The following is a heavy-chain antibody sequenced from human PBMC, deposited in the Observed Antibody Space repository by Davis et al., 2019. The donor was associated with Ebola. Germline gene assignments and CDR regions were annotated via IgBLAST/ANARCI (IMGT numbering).Heavy chain of an antibody. V-gene: IGHV1-2*06. D-gene: IGHD6-13*01. CDR2: INPNSGGT. CDR3: ALNSGYSSSWSDDDYFDY. CDR1: GYTFTSYG. Sequence: ASVKVSCKASGYTFTSYGISWVRQAPGQGLEWMGRINPNSGGTNYAQKFQGRVTMTRDTSISTAYMELSRLRSDDTAVYYCALNSGYSSSWSDDDYFDYWGQGTLVTVSS. J-gene: IGHJ4*02.